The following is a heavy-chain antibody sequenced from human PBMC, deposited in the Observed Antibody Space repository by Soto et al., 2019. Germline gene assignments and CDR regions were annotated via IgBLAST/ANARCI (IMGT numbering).Heavy chain of an antibody. V-gene: IGHV4-30-4*01. CDR1: GGSITSDYSC. Sequence: PSETLSLTCTVSGGSITSDYSCWSWIRQPPGEGLEWIGLIFDSGTTYTNPSLRSQVAISLDTSKNHFSLTLSSVTAADTAVYYCARGPSGDKVHYWGQGALVTSPQ. CDR3: ARGPSGDKVHY. J-gene: IGHJ4*02. D-gene: IGHD7-27*01. CDR2: IFDSGTT.